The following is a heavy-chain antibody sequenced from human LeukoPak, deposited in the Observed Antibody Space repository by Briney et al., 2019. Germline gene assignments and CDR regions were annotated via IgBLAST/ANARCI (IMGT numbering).Heavy chain of an antibody. D-gene: IGHD1-26*01. Sequence: GESLKIFCKGSGYSFTSYWIGWVRQMPGKGLEWMGIIYPGDSDTRYSPSFQGQVAISADKPISTAYLQWSSLKASDTAMYYCARQAWWETTTGAFDIWGQGTMVTVSS. CDR1: GYSFTSYW. J-gene: IGHJ3*02. V-gene: IGHV5-51*01. CDR2: IYPGDSDT. CDR3: ARQAWWETTTGAFDI.